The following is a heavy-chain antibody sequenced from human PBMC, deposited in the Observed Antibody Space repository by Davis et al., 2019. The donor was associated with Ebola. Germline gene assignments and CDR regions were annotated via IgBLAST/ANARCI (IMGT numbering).Heavy chain of an antibody. V-gene: IGHV1-69*04. CDR1: GGTFSSYA. D-gene: IGHD1-7*01. J-gene: IGHJ4*02. CDR2: IIPILGIA. CDR3: AKVADGYNWNYPLRY. Sequence: AASVKVSCKASGGTFSSYAISWVRQAPGQGLEWMGRIIPILGIANYAQKFQGRVTITADKSTSTAYMELSSLRSEDTAVYYCAKVADGYNWNYPLRYWGQGTLVTVSS.